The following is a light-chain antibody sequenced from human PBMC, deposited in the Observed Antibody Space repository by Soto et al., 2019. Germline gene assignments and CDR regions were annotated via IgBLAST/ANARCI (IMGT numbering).Light chain of an antibody. CDR2: DAS. CDR1: QSVSTY. Sequence: EIVLTQSPATLSLSPGERATLSCRASQSVSTYLAWYQQKPGQAPRLLIYDASSRATGIPARFSGSGSGTEFTLTSSSLAPEDFALYYCQQRSNWPVTFGQGTRGEI. CDR3: QQRSNWPVT. V-gene: IGKV3-11*01. J-gene: IGKJ1*01.